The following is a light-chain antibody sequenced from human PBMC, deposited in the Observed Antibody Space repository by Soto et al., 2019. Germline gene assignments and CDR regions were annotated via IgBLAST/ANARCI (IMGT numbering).Light chain of an antibody. Sequence: DIQMTQSPSSVSASVGDRVTITCRASQGISSWLAWHQQKPGKAPKPLIYSASSLQSGVPSRFSGSGSGTDFTLTISSLQPEDFATYYCQQGHSFPLTFGGGTKVDIK. V-gene: IGKV1-12*01. CDR2: SAS. CDR3: QQGHSFPLT. CDR1: QGISSW. J-gene: IGKJ4*01.